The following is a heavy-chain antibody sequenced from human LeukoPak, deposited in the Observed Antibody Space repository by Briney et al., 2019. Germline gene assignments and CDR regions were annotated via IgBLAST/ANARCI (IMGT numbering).Heavy chain of an antibody. CDR3: AKGSRAARPYYFDS. Sequence: PGGSLRLSCVASGFTFSSNAMSWVRQAPGMGPDWVSSITFSGSSTDYADSVKGRFTISRDNSKNTLYLQMSSLRVEDTAVYYCAKGSRAARPYYFDSWGQGTLVTVSS. D-gene: IGHD6-6*01. CDR2: ITFSGSST. CDR1: GFTFSSNA. V-gene: IGHV3-23*01. J-gene: IGHJ4*02.